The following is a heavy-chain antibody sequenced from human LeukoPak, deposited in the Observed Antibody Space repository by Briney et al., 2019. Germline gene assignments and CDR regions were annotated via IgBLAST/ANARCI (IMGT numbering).Heavy chain of an antibody. D-gene: IGHD4/OR15-4a*01. V-gene: IGHV5-51*01. CDR1: GYSFASYW. CDR2: IYPADSDI. Sequence: GESLKISCKASGYSFASYWIGWVRQMPGKGLEWMGIIYPADSDIRYSPSFQGQVTISVDKSISTAYLQWNSLKASDTAIYYCARDMGLFRWLDYWGQGTLVTVSS. CDR3: ARDMGLFRWLDY. J-gene: IGHJ4*02.